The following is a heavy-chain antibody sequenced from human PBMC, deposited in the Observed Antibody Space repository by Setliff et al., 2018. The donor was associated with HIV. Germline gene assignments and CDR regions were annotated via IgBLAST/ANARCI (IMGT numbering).Heavy chain of an antibody. J-gene: IGHJ4*02. V-gene: IGHV4-38-2*01. CDR2: IYDGGTT. D-gene: IGHD3-10*02. Sequence: SETLSLTCDVSGYSINNIHYWGWIRQPPGKGLECLGNIYDGGTTYHNPSLKGRVTISIDTSKAQFSLKLISVTAADSAVYYCVRRDVSFLFGQFDSWGQGILVTVSS. CDR1: GYSINNIHY. CDR3: VRRDVSFLFGQFDS.